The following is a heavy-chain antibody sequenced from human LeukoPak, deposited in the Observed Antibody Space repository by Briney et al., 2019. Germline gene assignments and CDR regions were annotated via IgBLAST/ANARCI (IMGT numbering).Heavy chain of an antibody. CDR3: ATYYYDSGGFHFHH. V-gene: IGHV3-64*01. Sequence: GGSLRLSCSAPGFTFSSYAMHWVRQAPGKGLEYVSAISSNGGRTYYANSVKGRFTISRDNSRNTLYLQMGSLRAEDMAVYYCATYYYDSGGFHFHHWGQGTLVTVSS. CDR2: ISSNGGRT. D-gene: IGHD3-22*01. CDR1: GFTFSSYA. J-gene: IGHJ1*01.